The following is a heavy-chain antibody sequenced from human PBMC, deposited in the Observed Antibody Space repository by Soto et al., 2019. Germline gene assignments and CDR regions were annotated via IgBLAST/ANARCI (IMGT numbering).Heavy chain of an antibody. J-gene: IGHJ5*02. CDR1: GFTFRTYW. CDR2: IKSDGSST. V-gene: IGHV3-74*01. Sequence: GVSLRLSCAASGFTFRTYWMHWVRQAPGKGLVGVSRIKSDGSSTSYADSVKGRFTISRDNAKNTLYLQMNSLRVEDTAVYYCARSDWFDPWGQGTLVTVSS. CDR3: ARSDWFDP.